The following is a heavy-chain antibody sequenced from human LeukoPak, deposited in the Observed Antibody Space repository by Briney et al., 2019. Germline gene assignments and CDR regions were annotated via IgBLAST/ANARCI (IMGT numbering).Heavy chain of an antibody. D-gene: IGHD3-10*01. J-gene: IGHJ3*02. CDR3: ARGLYGSGSSNAFDI. CDR2: IDWDDDK. Sequence: SGPTLVNPTQTLTLTCTFSGFSLSTDEMSVSWVRQPPGKALEWLARIDWDDDKYYSASLKTRLTISKDTSKNQVVLTMTNMDPVDTATYYCARGLYGSGSSNAFDIWGHGTMVTVSS. CDR1: GFSLSTDEMS. V-gene: IGHV2-70*11.